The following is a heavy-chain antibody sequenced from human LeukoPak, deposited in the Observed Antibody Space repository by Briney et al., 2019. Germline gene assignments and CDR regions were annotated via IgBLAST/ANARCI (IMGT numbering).Heavy chain of an antibody. J-gene: IGHJ6*02. Sequence: GGSLRLSCAACGFTFSSYVMHWVREAPGKGLEWWAVISYDGSNKYYAGCVKGRFTISRDNSTNSMYLQMNRLRAEDTAVYYCAKDVGGSGWYYYYYGMDVWGQGTTVTVSS. D-gene: IGHD6-19*01. CDR2: ISYDGSNK. V-gene: IGHV3-30*18. CDR3: AKDVGGSGWYYYYYGMDV. CDR1: GFTFSSYV.